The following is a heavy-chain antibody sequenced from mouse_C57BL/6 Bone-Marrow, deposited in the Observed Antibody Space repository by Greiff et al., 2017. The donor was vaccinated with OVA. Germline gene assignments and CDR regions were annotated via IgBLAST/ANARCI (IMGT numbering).Heavy chain of an antibody. CDR2: ISYDGSN. V-gene: IGHV3-6*01. Sequence: VQLQQSGPGLVKPSQSLSLTCSVTGYSITSGYYWNWIRQFPGNKLEWMGYISYDGSNNYNPSLKNRISITRDTSKNQFFLKLNSVTTEDTATYYCARAIYYDYGGGAMDYWGQGTSVTVSS. CDR3: ARAIYYDYGGGAMDY. D-gene: IGHD2-4*01. CDR1: GYSITSGYY. J-gene: IGHJ4*01.